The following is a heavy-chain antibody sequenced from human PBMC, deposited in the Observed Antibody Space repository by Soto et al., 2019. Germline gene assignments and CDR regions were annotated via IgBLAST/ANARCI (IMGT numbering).Heavy chain of an antibody. V-gene: IGHV3-21*01. CDR2: ISSSSSYI. D-gene: IGHD5-18*01. CDR3: ARDQPGYSYGYGLGY. CDR1: GFTFSSYS. J-gene: IGHJ4*02. Sequence: EVQLVESGGGLVKPGGSLRLSCAASGFTFSSYSMNWVRQAPGKGLEWVSSISSSSSYIYYADSVKGRFTISRDNAKKALYLQMTSLRAEDTAVYYCARDQPGYSYGYGLGYWGQGTLVNVSS.